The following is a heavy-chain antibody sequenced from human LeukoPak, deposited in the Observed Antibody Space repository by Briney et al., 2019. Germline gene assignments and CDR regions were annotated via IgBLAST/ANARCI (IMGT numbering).Heavy chain of an antibody. CDR3: ARDRYYDFWSGYSPWFDP. CDR1: GYTFISYG. V-gene: IGHV1-18*01. Sequence: ASVKVSCKASGYTFISYGISWVRQAPGQGLEWMGWISAYNGNTNYAQKLQGRVTMTTDTSTSTAYMELRSLRFDDTAVYYCARDRYYDFWSGYSPWFDPWGQGTLITVSS. D-gene: IGHD3-3*01. J-gene: IGHJ5*02. CDR2: ISAYNGNT.